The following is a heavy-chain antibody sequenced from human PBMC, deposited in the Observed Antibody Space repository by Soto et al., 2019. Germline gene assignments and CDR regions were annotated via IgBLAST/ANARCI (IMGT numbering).Heavy chain of an antibody. CDR2: IIPIFGTA. V-gene: IGHV1-69*12. CDR1: GGTFSSYA. CDR3: ARSIVLVPAAIREGFDCYYYGMDV. Sequence: QVQLVQSGAEVKKPGSSVKVSCKASGGTFSSYAISWVRQAPGQGLEWMGGIIPIFGTANYAQKFQGRVTITADESTSTAYMELSSLRSEDTAVYYCARSIVLVPAAIREGFDCYYYGMDVWGQGTTVTVSS. J-gene: IGHJ6*02. D-gene: IGHD2-2*01.